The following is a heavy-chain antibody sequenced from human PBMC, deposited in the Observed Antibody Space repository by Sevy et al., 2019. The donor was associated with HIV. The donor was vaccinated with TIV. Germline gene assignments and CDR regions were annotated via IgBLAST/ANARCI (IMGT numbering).Heavy chain of an antibody. V-gene: IGHV3-23*01. Sequence: GGSLRLSCAASGLTFSSHAMSWVRQPPGRGLEWVSAISGSGETTSYADSVKGRFTISRDNSKNTLYLLMNGLRADDTAVYFCAKDSRLHLLRGYFDSWGQGTLVTVSS. CDR1: GLTFSSHA. J-gene: IGHJ4*02. CDR3: AKDSRLHLLRGYFDS. CDR2: ISGSGETT. D-gene: IGHD2-15*01.